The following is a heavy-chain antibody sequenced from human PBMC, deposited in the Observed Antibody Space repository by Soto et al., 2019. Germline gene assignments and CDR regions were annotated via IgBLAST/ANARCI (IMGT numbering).Heavy chain of an antibody. Sequence: QVQLVQSGAEVKKPGSSVKVSCKASGGTFSSYGISWVRQAPGQGLEWMGGIIPIFGTANYAQKFQGRVTIAADDSTSTASMELGSLRSEDTAVYYCARAAQPRDYCYGMGVWGQGTTVTVSS. V-gene: IGHV1-69*12. D-gene: IGHD6-25*01. J-gene: IGHJ6*02. CDR1: GGTFSSYG. CDR2: IIPIFGTA. CDR3: ARAAQPRDYCYGMGV.